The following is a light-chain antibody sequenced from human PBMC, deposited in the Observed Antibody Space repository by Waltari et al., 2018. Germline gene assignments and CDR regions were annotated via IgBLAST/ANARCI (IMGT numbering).Light chain of an antibody. CDR3: QSADSTGSDVV. Sequence: SYQLTLPPSVTVSPGPTARIACSADALPAQYVNRYHQRPGRAPVVRPYQQSPGRAPVVVIYKDTKRPSGIPERFSGSSSGKTGTLTISGVQAEDESDYYCQSADSTGSDVVFGGGTKLTVL. V-gene: IGLV3-25*03. J-gene: IGLJ2*01. CDR2: KDT. CDR1: ALPAQY.